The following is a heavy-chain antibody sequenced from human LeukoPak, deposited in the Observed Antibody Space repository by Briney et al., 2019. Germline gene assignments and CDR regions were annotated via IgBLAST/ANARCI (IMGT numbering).Heavy chain of an antibody. Sequence: GGSLRLSCAASGFTFSSYAMHWVRQAPGKGLEWVVVISYDGSNKYYADSVKGRFTISRDNSKNTLYLQMNSLRAEDTAVYYCARAGDIVVVPAAKAGEFDYWGQGTLVTVSS. J-gene: IGHJ4*02. CDR2: ISYDGSNK. D-gene: IGHD2-2*01. CDR3: ARAGDIVVVPAAKAGEFDY. CDR1: GFTFSSYA. V-gene: IGHV3-30-3*01.